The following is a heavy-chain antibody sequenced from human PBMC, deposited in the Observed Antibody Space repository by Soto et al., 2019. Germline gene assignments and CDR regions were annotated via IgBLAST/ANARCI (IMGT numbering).Heavy chain of an antibody. CDR3: AALELGALNYGMDV. J-gene: IGHJ6*02. D-gene: IGHD1-26*01. V-gene: IGHV1-58*01. CDR1: GFTFTSSA. CDR2: IVVGSGNT. Sequence: SVKVSCKASGFTFTSSAVQWVRQARGQRLEWIGWIVVGSGNTNYAQKFQERVTITRDMSTSTAYMELSSLRSEDTAVYYCAALELGALNYGMDVWGQGTTVTVYS.